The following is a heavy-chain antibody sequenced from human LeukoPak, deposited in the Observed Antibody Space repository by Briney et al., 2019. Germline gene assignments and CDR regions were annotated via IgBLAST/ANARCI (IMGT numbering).Heavy chain of an antibody. CDR3: ARPHQGTYYYDSSGYPGLENDAFDI. D-gene: IGHD3-22*01. CDR1: GFTFSSYA. V-gene: IGHV3-30*04. CDR2: ISYDGSNK. Sequence: PGGSLRLSCAASGFTFSSYAMHWVRQAPGKRLEWVAVISYDGSNKYYADSVKSRFTISRDNSKNTLYLQMNSLRAEDTAVYYCARPHQGTYYYDSSGYPGLENDAFDIWGQGTMVTVSS. J-gene: IGHJ3*02.